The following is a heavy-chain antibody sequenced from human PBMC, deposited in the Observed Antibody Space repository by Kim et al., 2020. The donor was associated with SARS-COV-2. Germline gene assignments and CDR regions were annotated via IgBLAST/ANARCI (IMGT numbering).Heavy chain of an antibody. D-gene: IGHD3-10*01. CDR2: IFARDSDV. CDR1: GYSFGSYW. J-gene: IGHJ4*02. Sequence: GESLKISCEGFGYSFGSYWIGWVRQMPGKGLEWIGIIFARDSDVRYSPSFRGHVTISVDKSISIAYLQWSSLKASDTAMYYCARLEVRGASFDYWGQGTLVTVSS. CDR3: ARLEVRGASFDY. V-gene: IGHV5-51*01.